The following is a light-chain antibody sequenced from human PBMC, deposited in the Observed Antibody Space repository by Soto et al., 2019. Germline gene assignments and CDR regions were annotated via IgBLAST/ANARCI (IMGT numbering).Light chain of an antibody. V-gene: IGKV3-15*01. Sequence: EIVMTQSPATLSVSPGERATLSCRASQSVSSNLAWYQQKPGQAPRLLSYGASTGSTGIPARFSCSRSGTEFTLTINSLQSEYFAVYYCHRYNTWPLTFGGGTKVDI. J-gene: IGKJ4*01. CDR3: HRYNTWPLT. CDR1: QSVSSN. CDR2: GAS.